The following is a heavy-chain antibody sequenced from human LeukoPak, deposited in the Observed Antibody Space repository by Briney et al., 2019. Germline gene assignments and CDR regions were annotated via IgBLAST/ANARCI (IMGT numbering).Heavy chain of an antibody. Sequence: SETLSLTCAVSGGSFSSGTYSWSWIRQPPGKGLEWIGSIYYTGSTDYNPSLKSRVTISVDRSKNQFSLKLTSVTAADTAVYYCARDADSSSWYRIYWGQGTLVTVSS. CDR2: IYYTGST. V-gene: IGHV4-30-2*01. CDR1: GGSFSSGTYS. J-gene: IGHJ4*02. D-gene: IGHD6-13*01. CDR3: ARDADSSSWYRIY.